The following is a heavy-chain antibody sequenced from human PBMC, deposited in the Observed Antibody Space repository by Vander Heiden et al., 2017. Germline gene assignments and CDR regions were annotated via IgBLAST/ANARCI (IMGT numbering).Heavy chain of an antibody. CDR2: ISYDGSKK. CDR1: GFTFSSYA. Sequence: QVQLVESGGGVVQPGRSLRLSCAASGFTFSSYAMHWVRQAPGKGLEWVAVISYDGSKKYYADSVKGRFTISRDNSKNTLYLQMNSLRAEDTAVYYCASPSAERDYWGQGTLVTVSS. CDR3: ASPSAERDY. V-gene: IGHV3-30-3*01. J-gene: IGHJ4*02.